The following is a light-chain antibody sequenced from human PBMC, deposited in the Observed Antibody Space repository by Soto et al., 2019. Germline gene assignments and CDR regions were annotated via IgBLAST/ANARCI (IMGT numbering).Light chain of an antibody. CDR2: GAF. V-gene: IGKV3D-15*01. J-gene: IGKJ2*01. Sequence: ERVMTQSPVTLSVSPGERVALSCRASQSVGSNLAWYQQKPGQAPRLLIYGAFTRATGIPARFSGSGSGTEFTLTINRLEPEDFAVYYCQQYGNFPYTFGQGTKLEIK. CDR1: QSVGSN. CDR3: QQYGNFPYT.